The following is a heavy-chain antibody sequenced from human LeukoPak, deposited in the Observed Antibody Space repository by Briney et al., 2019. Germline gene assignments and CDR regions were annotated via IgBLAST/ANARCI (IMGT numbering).Heavy chain of an antibody. CDR2: INPSGGST. CDR1: GYTFTSYY. CDR3: ASSSGSYYWFDP. J-gene: IGHJ5*02. Sequence: ASVKVSCKASGYTFTSYYMHWVRQAPGQGLEWMGIINPSGGSTSYAQKFQGRVTMTRDTSTSTVYMEPSSLRSEDTAVYYCASSSGSYYWFDPWGQGTLVTVSS. D-gene: IGHD1-26*01. V-gene: IGHV1-46*01.